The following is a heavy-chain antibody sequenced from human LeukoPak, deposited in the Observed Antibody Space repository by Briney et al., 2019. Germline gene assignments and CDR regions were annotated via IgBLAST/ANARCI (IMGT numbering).Heavy chain of an antibody. J-gene: IGHJ4*02. Sequence: RGESLKISCKGSGYSFTSYWIGWVRQMPGKGLEWMGIIYPGDSDTRYSPSFQGQVTISADKSISTAYLQWSSLKASDTAMYYCARHGTIDGVGAYYWGQGTLVTVSS. CDR2: IYPGDSDT. D-gene: IGHD1-26*01. V-gene: IGHV5-51*01. CDR3: ARHGTIDGVGAYY. CDR1: GYSFTSYW.